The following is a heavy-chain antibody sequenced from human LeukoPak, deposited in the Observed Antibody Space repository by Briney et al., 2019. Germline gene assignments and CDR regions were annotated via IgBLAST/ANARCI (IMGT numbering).Heavy chain of an antibody. CDR2: IFYSGIL. V-gene: IGHV4-39*01. D-gene: IGHD6-19*01. Sequence: PSETLSLTCTVSGGSISSSSYYWGWVRQPPGSGLEWIGSIFYSGILYYSPSLKSRVTISVDTSKNQFSLMPTSVTAADTAVYYCARAPIAVAGAGHEYFDYWGQGTLVTVSS. CDR1: GGSISSSSYY. CDR3: ARAPIAVAGAGHEYFDY. J-gene: IGHJ4*02.